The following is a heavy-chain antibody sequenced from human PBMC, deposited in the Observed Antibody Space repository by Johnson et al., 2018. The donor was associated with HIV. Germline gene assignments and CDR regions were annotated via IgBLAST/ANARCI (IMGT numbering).Heavy chain of an antibody. CDR1: GFTFDDYG. CDR3: ARDGRRFYYNFWSASDTFDI. V-gene: IGHV3-20*04. D-gene: IGHD3-3*01. J-gene: IGHJ3*02. CDR2: INWNGGST. Sequence: VQLVESGGVMVEPGGSLRLSCVVSGFTFDDYGMSWVRQAPGKGLEWVSGINWNGGSTGYADSVKGRFTISRDNAKNSLYLQMNSLRAEDTALYFCARDGRRFYYNFWSASDTFDIWGQGTKVTISS.